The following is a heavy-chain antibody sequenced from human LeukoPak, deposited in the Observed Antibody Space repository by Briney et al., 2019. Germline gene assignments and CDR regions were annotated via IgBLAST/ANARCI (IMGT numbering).Heavy chain of an antibody. CDR3: ARDLDSGTSLGDY. J-gene: IGHJ4*02. Sequence: GGSLRLSCAASGFTVSSNYMSWVRQAPGKGLEWVSIIYSGGPTYYADSVRGRFTISRDNSKSTLYLQMNSLRAEDTAVYYCARDLDSGTSLGDYWGQGTLVTVSS. CDR2: IYSGGPT. V-gene: IGHV3-66*01. D-gene: IGHD1-26*01. CDR1: GFTVSSNY.